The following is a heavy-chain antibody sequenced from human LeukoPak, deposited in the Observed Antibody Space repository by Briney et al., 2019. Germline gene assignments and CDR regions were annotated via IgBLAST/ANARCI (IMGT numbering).Heavy chain of an antibody. D-gene: IGHD6-13*01. CDR1: RGSISSNTW. CDR2: IYRSGST. J-gene: IGHJ6*03. V-gene: IGHV4-4*02. CDR3: ARDHPRLQLYHYYYYMDV. Sequence: PSGTLSLTCAVSRGSISSNTWWSWVRQPPGKGLEWIGEIYRSGSTHYNPSLKSRVTISVDKTKNQFSLKLTSVTAADTAVYYCARDHPRLQLYHYYYYMDVWGKGTTVTISS.